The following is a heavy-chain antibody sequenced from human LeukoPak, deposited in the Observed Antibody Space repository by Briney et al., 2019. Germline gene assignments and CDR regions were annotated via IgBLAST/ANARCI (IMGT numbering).Heavy chain of an antibody. CDR2: ISGSGGST. D-gene: IGHD5-18*01. CDR3: AKCEDTAMVRAYYYGMDV. CDR1: GFTFSSYA. V-gene: IGHV3-23*01. Sequence: GGSLRLSCAASGFTFSSYAMSWVRQAPGKGLEWVSAISGSGGSTYYADSVKGRFTISRDNSKNTLYLQMNSLRAEDTAVYYCAKCEDTAMVRAYYYGMDVWGQGTTVTVSS. J-gene: IGHJ6*02.